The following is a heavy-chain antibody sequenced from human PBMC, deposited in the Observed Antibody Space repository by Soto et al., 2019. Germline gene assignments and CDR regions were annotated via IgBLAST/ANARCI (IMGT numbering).Heavy chain of an antibody. Sequence: GASVKVSCKASGGTFSSYAISWVRQAPGQGLEWMGGIIPIFGTANYAQKFQGRVTITADKSTSTAYMELSSLRSEDTAVYYCARPNGHSSRDFDYWGQGTLVTVSS. V-gene: IGHV1-69*06. CDR2: IIPIFGTA. CDR3: ARPNGHSSRDFDY. D-gene: IGHD6-13*01. J-gene: IGHJ4*02. CDR1: GGTFSSYA.